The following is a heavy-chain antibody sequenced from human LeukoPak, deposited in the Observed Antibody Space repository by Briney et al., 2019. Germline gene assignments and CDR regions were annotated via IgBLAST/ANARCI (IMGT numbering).Heavy chain of an antibody. Sequence: GESLKISCKGSGYSFTSYWIGWVRQMPGKGLEWMGIIYPGDSDTRYSPSFQGQVTISADKSISTAYLQWSSLKASDTAMYYCARQGAVTTAVRWFDPWGQGTLVTVSS. V-gene: IGHV5-51*01. CDR1: GYSFTSYW. D-gene: IGHD4-23*01. J-gene: IGHJ5*02. CDR2: IYPGDSDT. CDR3: ARQGAVTTAVRWFDP.